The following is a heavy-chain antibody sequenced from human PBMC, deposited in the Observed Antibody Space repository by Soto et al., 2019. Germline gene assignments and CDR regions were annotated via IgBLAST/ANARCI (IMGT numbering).Heavy chain of an antibody. Sequence: GGSLRLSCAASGFTFSSYGMHWVRQAPGKGLEWVAVISYDGSNKYYADSVKGRFTISRDNSKNTLYLQMNSLRAEDTAVYYCAKDSAITMIVVVTGPDYWGQGTLVTVSS. J-gene: IGHJ4*02. CDR2: ISYDGSNK. CDR1: GFTFSSYG. CDR3: AKDSAITMIVVVTGPDY. D-gene: IGHD3-22*01. V-gene: IGHV3-30*18.